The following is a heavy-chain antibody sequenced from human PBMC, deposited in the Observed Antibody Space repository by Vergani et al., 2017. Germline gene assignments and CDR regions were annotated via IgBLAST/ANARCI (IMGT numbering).Heavy chain of an antibody. J-gene: IGHJ6*03. D-gene: IGHD6-25*01. CDR3: ARVDTQVPATSHFYYLDV. Sequence: QVQLVQSGAEVKKPGASVKVSCKVSGYTLTELSMHWVRQAPGKGLEWMGGFDPEDGETIYAKKFQGRVTMTEDTSTDTAYMGLSSLRSEDTAVYYCARVDTQVPATSHFYYLDVWGKGTTVTVSS. CDR1: GYTLTELS. V-gene: IGHV1-24*01. CDR2: FDPEDGET.